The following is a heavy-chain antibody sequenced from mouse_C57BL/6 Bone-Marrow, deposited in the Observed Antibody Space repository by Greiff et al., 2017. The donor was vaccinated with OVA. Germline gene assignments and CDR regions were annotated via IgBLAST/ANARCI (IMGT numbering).Heavy chain of an antibody. CDR2: IWRGGST. V-gene: IGHV2-5*01. CDR3: AKNLYLTY. D-gene: IGHD1-3*01. Sequence: QVQLQQSGPGLVQPSQSLSITCTVSGFSLTSYGVHWVRPSPGKGLAWLGVIWRGGSTDYNAAFMSKLRLTKDNSKSPVLLKMNSLQADDTAINYCAKNLYLTYWGQGTLVTVSA. CDR1: GFSLTSYG. J-gene: IGHJ3*01.